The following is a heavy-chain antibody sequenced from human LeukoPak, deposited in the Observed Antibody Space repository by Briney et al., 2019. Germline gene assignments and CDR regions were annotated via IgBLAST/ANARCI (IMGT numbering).Heavy chain of an antibody. CDR1: GDSINSGNYY. J-gene: IGHJ4*02. CDR2: IYSGGTT. Sequence: SETLSLTCTVSGDSINSGNYYWAWIRQPPGEGLEWLGSIYSGGTTYYKPSLKSRVTISVDTYTNQFSLRLSSVTATDTAIYYSARHKYGYGLVYWGEGALCTVSS. CDR3: ARHKYGYGLVY. D-gene: IGHD5-18*01. V-gene: IGHV4-39*01.